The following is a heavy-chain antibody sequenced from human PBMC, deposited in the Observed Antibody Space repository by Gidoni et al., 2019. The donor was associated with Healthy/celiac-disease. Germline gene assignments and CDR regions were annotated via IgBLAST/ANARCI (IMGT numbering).Heavy chain of an antibody. D-gene: IGHD3-3*01. J-gene: IGHJ6*03. Sequence: EVQLLESGGGLVQPGGSLRLSCAASGFTFISYAMSWVRQAPGKGLEWVSAIRGSGGTTYYADSVKGRFTISRDNSKNTLYLQMNSLRDEDTAVYYCVTIFHYYMDVWGKGTTVTVSS. CDR2: IRGSGGTT. CDR1: GFTFISYA. V-gene: IGHV3-23*01. CDR3: VTIFHYYMDV.